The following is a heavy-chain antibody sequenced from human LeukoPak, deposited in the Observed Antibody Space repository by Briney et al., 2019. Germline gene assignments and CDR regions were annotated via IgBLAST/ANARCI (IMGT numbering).Heavy chain of an antibody. D-gene: IGHD3-22*01. CDR2: IYPGDSDT. V-gene: IGHV5-51*01. CDR1: GYSFTSYW. J-gene: IGHJ4*02. CDR3: ASYNYYDSSGYYYEWVY. Sequence: GESLKISCKGSGYSFTSYWIGWVRQMPGEGLEWMGIIYPGDSDTRYSPSFQGQVTISADKSITTAYLQWSSLKASDTAMYYCASYNYYDSSGYYYEWVYWGQGTLVTVSS.